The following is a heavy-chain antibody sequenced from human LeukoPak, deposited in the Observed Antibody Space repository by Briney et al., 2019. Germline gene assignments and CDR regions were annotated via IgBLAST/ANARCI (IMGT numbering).Heavy chain of an antibody. CDR2: INNSGST. D-gene: IGHD3-3*02. CDR3: ARGRAFFD. J-gene: IGHJ4*02. V-gene: IGHV4-34*01. CDR1: GGSFSGYY. Sequence: SETLSLTCAVYGGSFSGYYWNWIRQPPGKGLEWIGEINNSGSTNYNPSLKSRVTISRDTSKNQFSLKLSSVTAADTAVYYCARGRAFFDWGQGTLVTVSS.